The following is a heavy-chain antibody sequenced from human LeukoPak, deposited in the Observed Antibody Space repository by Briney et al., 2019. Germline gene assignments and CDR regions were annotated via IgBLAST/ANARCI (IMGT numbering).Heavy chain of an antibody. J-gene: IGHJ3*01. CDR3: AKLGYSSGWYDFQIDAFDF. D-gene: IGHD6-19*01. Sequence: GGSLRLSCAASGFTFSSYWMHWVRQAPGKRLVWVSRINSDASSTSYADSVKGRFTISRDNPKNTLYLQMNSLRAEDTAVYYCAKLGYSSGWYDFQIDAFDFWGQGTMVTVSS. CDR1: GFTFSSYW. CDR2: INSDASST. V-gene: IGHV3-74*01.